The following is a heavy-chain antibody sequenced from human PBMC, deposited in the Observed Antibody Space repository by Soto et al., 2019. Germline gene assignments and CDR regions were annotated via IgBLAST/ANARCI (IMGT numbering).Heavy chain of an antibody. CDR2: ISYDGSNK. D-gene: IGHD4-17*01. CDR3: AKGSSGDVLDGMDV. V-gene: IGHV3-30*18. CDR1: GFTFSSYS. Sequence: GGSLRLSCAASGFTFSSYSMHWVRQAPGKGLEWVAVISYDGSNKYYADSVKGRFTISRDNSKNTLYLQMNSLRAEDTAVYYCAKGSSGDVLDGMDVWGQGTTVTVSS. J-gene: IGHJ6*02.